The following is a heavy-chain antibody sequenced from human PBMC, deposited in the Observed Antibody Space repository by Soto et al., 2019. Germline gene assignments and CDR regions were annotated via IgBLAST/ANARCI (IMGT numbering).Heavy chain of an antibody. J-gene: IGHJ6*02. D-gene: IGHD3-10*01. CDR2: ISGSGGST. V-gene: IGHV3-23*01. CDR3: AKDRAPRYGMDV. CDR1: GFTLSSYA. Sequence: GGSLRLSCAASGFTLSSYAMTWVRQAPGKGLEWVSVISGSGGSTYYADSVKGRFTISRDNSKNTLYLQMNSLRAEDTAVYYCAKDRAPRYGMDVWGQGTTVTVSS.